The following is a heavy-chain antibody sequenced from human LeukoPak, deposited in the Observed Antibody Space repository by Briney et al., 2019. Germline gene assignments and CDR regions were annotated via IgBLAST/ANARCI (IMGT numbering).Heavy chain of an antibody. CDR1: GDSVSTSSVA. Sequence: SQTLSLTCAISGDSVSTSSVAWNWIRQSPSRSPEWLGRTYYRSKWNNDYAVSVKSRIIINPDTSKNQFSLQLNSVTPEDTAVYYCARYNWNGGRAFDVWGQGTMVTVSS. J-gene: IGHJ3*01. V-gene: IGHV6-1*01. CDR3: ARYNWNGGRAFDV. CDR2: TYYRSKWNN. D-gene: IGHD1-1*01.